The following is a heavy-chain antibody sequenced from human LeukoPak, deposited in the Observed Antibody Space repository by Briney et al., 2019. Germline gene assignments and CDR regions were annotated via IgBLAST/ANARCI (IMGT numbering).Heavy chain of an antibody. CDR2: IYSSAVT. CDR1: GFTVSSNY. D-gene: IGHD2-15*01. CDR3: ARGFCSGGTCFDY. V-gene: IGHV3-53*01. J-gene: IGHJ4*02. Sequence: QPGGSLRLSCAASGFTVSSNYMTWVRQAPGKGLEWVSLIYSSAVTDYADSVKGRFTISVDNSKNMMYLQMNSLRAEDTAVYYCARGFCSGGTCFDYWGQGTLVTVSS.